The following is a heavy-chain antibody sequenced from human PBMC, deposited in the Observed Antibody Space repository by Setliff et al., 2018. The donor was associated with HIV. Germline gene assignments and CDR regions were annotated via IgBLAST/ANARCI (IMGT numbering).Heavy chain of an antibody. V-gene: IGHV3-11*05. CDR3: VREATGGNYREIDY. D-gene: IGHD1-1*01. Sequence: GGSLRLSCAASDFSFRDYYVGWVRQAPGKGPEWVAYITPTSSYTNYAFSVKGRFTISRDNAKSSLFLQMNGLRVEDTAIYYCVREATGGNYREIDYWGQGTLVTVSS. J-gene: IGHJ4*02. CDR1: DFSFRDYY. CDR2: ITPTSSYT.